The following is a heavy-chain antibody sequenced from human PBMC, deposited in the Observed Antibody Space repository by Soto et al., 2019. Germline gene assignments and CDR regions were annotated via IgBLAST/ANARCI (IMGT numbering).Heavy chain of an antibody. CDR3: ARTRYYDFWSGYYKGPFGNWFDP. J-gene: IGHJ5*02. CDR1: GYTFTSYA. V-gene: IGHV1-3*01. CDR2: INAGNGNT. D-gene: IGHD3-3*01. Sequence: QVQLVQSGAEVKKPGASVKVSCKASGYTFTSYAMHWVRQAPGQRLEWMGWINAGNGNTKYSQKFQGRVTITRDTSASTAYMELSSLRSEDTAVYYCARTRYYDFWSGYYKGPFGNWFDPWGQGTLVTVSS.